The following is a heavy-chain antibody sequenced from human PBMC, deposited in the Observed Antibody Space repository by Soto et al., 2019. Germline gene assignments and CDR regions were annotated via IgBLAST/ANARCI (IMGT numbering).Heavy chain of an antibody. CDR2: IYTSGST. Sequence: KPSETLSLTCTVSGGSISSYYWSWIRQPAGEGLEWIGRIYTSGSTNYNPSLKSRVTMSVDTSKNQFSLKLSSVTAADTAVYYCARASRVYYYDSSGYYYFDYSCQGTLVTVAS. V-gene: IGHV4-4*07. D-gene: IGHD3-22*01. J-gene: IGHJ4*02. CDR3: ARASRVYYYDSSGYYYFDY. CDR1: GGSISSYY.